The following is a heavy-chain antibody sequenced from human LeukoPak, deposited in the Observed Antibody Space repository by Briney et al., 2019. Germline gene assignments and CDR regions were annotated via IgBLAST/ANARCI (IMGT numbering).Heavy chain of an antibody. J-gene: IGHJ4*02. V-gene: IGHV3-74*01. CDR1: QFTFKNYW. Sequence: GGSLRLSCVAAQFTFKNYWMHWVRQAPGRGLVWLSYISPDGSSTRYADSVRGRFTISRDNAKNTLYLQMNSLRAEDTAVYFCATAWSYWGQGTLVTVSS. D-gene: IGHD2-21*02. CDR3: ATAWSY. CDR2: ISPDGSST.